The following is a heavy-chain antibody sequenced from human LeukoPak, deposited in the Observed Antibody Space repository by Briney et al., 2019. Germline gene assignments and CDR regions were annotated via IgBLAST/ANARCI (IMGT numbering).Heavy chain of an antibody. J-gene: IGHJ4*02. D-gene: IGHD3-22*01. CDR2: IIPIFGTA. CDR3: ARVISYDSSGYYSHFDY. CDR1: GGTFSSYA. V-gene: IGHV1-69*13. Sequence: ASVKVSCKASGGTFSSYAISWVRQAPGQGLEWMGGIIPIFGTANYAQKFQGRVTITADESRSTAYMELSSLRSEDTAVYYCARVISYDSSGYYSHFDYWGQGTLVTVSS.